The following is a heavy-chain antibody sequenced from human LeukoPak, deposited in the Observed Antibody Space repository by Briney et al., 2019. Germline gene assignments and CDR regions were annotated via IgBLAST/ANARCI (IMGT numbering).Heavy chain of an antibody. J-gene: IGHJ6*03. CDR2: INSDGSST. V-gene: IGHV3-74*01. CDR1: GVTFSSYW. CDR3: ARDRWFGGMDV. D-gene: IGHD3-10*01. Sequence: GGSLRLSCAASGVTFSSYWMHWVRQAPGKGLVWVSRINSDGSSTSYADSVKGRFTISRDNAKNTLYLQMNGLRAEDTAVYYCARDRWFGGMDVWGKGTTVTISS.